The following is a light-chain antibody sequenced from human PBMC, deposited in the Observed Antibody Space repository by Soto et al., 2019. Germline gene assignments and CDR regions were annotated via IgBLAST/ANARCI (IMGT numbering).Light chain of an antibody. CDR2: DVS. Sequence: QSALTQPASVSGSPGQSITISCTGTSSDVGGYNYVSWYQQHPGKAPKLMIYDVSNRPSGVSNRFSGSKSGNTASLTIAGLQAEDEADDYCSSYTSSSFYVFGTGTKRTVL. J-gene: IGLJ1*01. CDR1: SSDVGGYNY. CDR3: SSYTSSSFYV. V-gene: IGLV2-14*01.